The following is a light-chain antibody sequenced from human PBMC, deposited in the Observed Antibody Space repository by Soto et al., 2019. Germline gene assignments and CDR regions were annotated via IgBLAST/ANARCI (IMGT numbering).Light chain of an antibody. J-gene: IGLJ1*01. CDR2: EVA. CDR1: SSDVGGSKY. CDR3: SSKTSSGTLYV. V-gene: IGLV2-14*01. Sequence: LTQPASVSGYPGQSITNSCTGTSSDVGGSKYVSWYQQHPGEAPKLILCEVAYRPSGVSNRFSGAKSGNTASVTVSGLRAEDEADYYCSSKTSSGTLYVXGTGTKVTV.